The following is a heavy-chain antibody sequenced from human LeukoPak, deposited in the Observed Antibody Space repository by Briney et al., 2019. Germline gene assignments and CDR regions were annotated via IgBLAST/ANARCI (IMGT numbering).Heavy chain of an antibody. D-gene: IGHD4-17*01. J-gene: IGHJ4*02. CDR2: IRPYNDDT. Sequence: GASVKVSCKPSGYTFSSYAITWLRQTPGQGLEWMGWIRPYNDDTNYAQNFQARVAMTADTSTKTVYMELRSLTSDDTAVYFCAREGSYGDYLTLDYWGQGTLVTVSS. CDR3: AREGSYGDYLTLDY. V-gene: IGHV1-18*04. CDR1: GYTFSSYA.